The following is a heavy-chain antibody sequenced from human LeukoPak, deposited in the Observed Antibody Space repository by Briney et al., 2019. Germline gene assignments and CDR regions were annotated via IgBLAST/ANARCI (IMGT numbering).Heavy chain of an antibody. CDR3: ARDLVADPFDY. CDR1: GFTFSSYW. V-gene: IGHV3-74*01. Sequence: GGSLRLSCAASGFTFSSYWMNWVRQAPGKGLVWVSRIASDGSSTTYADSVKGRFSISRDNAKNTLYLQMNSLRVEDTAVYYCARDLVADPFDYWGQGTLVTVSS. CDR2: IASDGSST. D-gene: IGHD2-2*01. J-gene: IGHJ4*02.